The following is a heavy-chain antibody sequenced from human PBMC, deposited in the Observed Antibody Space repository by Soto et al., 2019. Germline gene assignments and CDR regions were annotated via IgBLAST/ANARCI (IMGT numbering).Heavy chain of an antibody. J-gene: IGHJ4*02. CDR3: AKEYSGYVQGGFDY. CDR1: GFTLSCYA. D-gene: IGHD5-12*01. CDR2: ISGSGGST. Sequence: GGSLRLSCAASGFTLSCYAMSWVRQAPGKGLEWVSAISGSGGSTCSADSVKGRFTISRDNAKNSLYLQMNSLRAEDTALYYCAKEYSGYVQGGFDYWRQGTLVTVSS. V-gene: IGHV3-23*01.